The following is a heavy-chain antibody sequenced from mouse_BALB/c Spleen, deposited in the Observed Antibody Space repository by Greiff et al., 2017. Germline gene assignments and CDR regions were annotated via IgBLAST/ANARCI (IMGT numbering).Heavy chain of an antibody. CDR2: ISSGSSTI. V-gene: IGHV5-17*02. Sequence: EVQLQQSGGGLVQPGGSRKLSCAASGFTFSSFGMHWVRQAPEKGLEWVAYISSGSSTIYYADTVKGRFTISRDNPKNTLFLQMTSLRSEDTAMYYCAREEGYHWYFDVWGAGTTVTVSS. D-gene: IGHD2-14*01. J-gene: IGHJ1*01. CDR1: GFTFSSFG. CDR3: AREEGYHWYFDV.